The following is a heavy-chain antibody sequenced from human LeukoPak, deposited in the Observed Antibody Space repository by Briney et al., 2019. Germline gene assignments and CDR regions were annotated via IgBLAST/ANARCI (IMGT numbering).Heavy chain of an antibody. J-gene: IGHJ4*02. CDR1: GFSFSTFG. Sequence: GGSLRLSCAASGFSFSTFGMHWVRQAPGKGLEWVAMIWYDASGQHYADSVKGRFTISRDTTKNTLYLQMNGLRAEDTAVYFCARDSLYDDNGYYHYFDYWGQGTLVTVSS. D-gene: IGHD3-22*01. CDR3: ARDSLYDDNGYYHYFDY. CDR2: IWYDASGQ. V-gene: IGHV3-33*01.